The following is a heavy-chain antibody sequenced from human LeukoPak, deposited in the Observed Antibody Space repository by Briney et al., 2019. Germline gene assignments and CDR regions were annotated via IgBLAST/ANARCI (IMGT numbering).Heavy chain of an antibody. V-gene: IGHV3-30-3*01. CDR3: AREIFDDYYYYGMDV. CDR1: GFTFSGYA. J-gene: IGHJ6*02. Sequence: GGSLRLSCAASGFTFSGYAMHWVRQAPGKGLEWVAVISYDGSNKYYADSVKGRFTISRDNSKNTLYLQMNSLRAEDTAVYYCAREIFDDYYYYGMDVWGQGTTVTVSS. CDR2: ISYDGSNK.